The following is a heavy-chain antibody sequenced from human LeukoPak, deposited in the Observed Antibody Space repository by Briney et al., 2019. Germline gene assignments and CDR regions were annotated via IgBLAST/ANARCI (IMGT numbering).Heavy chain of an antibody. CDR1: GCTFSSYA. CDR3: ARGRPEYSSSWYKYWLAP. V-gene: IGHV1-69*05. D-gene: IGHD6-13*01. Sequence: ASVKVSCKASGCTFSSYAISWVRQAPGQGLEWVGRIIPIFGTSNYAQKFQGRVTMTTYKSTSTAYKETSSLRSEDTAVYYCARGRPEYSSSWYKYWLAPWGQGTLVTVSA. J-gene: IGHJ5*02. CDR2: IIPIFGTS.